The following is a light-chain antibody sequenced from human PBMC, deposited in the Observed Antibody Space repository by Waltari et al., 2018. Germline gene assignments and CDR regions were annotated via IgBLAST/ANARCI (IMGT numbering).Light chain of an antibody. CDR1: QSVGRS. V-gene: IGKV3-20*01. CDR2: GAS. J-gene: IGKJ1*01. CDR3: QHYVRLPAT. Sequence: EIVWTQSPGTLSLSPGERATLACRASQSVGRSLAWYQQKPGRAPRLLIFGASSRATGIPDRFSGSGSGTDFSLTISRLEPEDFAVYYCQHYVRLPATFGQGTKVEIK.